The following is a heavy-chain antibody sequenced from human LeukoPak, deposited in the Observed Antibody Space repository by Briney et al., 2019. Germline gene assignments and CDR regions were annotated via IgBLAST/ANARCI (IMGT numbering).Heavy chain of an antibody. Sequence: PGGSLRLSCAPSGFTFSGYSMHWVRQAPGKGLEYVSYISGSGDGTDYADSVKGRFTISRDNSKTTLSLQMGSLRAEDMAVYYCARQKGSGSNWFDHWGEGTLVTVSS. D-gene: IGHD3-10*01. CDR2: ISGSGDGT. CDR3: ARQKGSGSNWFDH. CDR1: GFTFSGYS. J-gene: IGHJ5*02. V-gene: IGHV3-64*02.